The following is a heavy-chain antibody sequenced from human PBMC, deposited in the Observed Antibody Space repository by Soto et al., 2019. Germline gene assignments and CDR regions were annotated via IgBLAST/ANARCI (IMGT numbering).Heavy chain of an antibody. J-gene: IGHJ4*02. CDR2: IIPIFGTA. Sequence: SVKVSCKASGGTFSSYAISWVRQAPGQGLEWMGGIIPIFGTANYAQKFQGRVTITADESTSTAYLELTSLRSEDTAVYYCGSVPLASSGWLAYYFDKWGQGALVTVSS. CDR1: GGTFSSYA. D-gene: IGHD6-19*01. V-gene: IGHV1-69*13. CDR3: GSVPLASSGWLAYYFDK.